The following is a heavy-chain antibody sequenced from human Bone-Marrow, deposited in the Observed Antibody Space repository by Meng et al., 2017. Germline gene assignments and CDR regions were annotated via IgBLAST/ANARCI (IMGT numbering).Heavy chain of an antibody. D-gene: IGHD3-10*01. J-gene: IGHJ4*02. Sequence: GGSLRLSCAASGFTFSSYSMNWVRQAPGKGLEWVSSISSSSSYIYYADSMKGRFTISRDNAKNSLYLQMNSLRAEDTAVYYCAREIGWFGELLMDYWGQGTLVTVSS. CDR3: AREIGWFGELLMDY. CDR1: GFTFSSYS. V-gene: IGHV3-21*01. CDR2: ISSSSSYI.